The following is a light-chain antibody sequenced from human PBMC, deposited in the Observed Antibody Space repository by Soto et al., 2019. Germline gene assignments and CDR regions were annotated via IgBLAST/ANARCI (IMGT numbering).Light chain of an antibody. CDR3: SSYAATNNYV. V-gene: IGLV2-8*01. J-gene: IGLJ1*01. CDR2: EVT. Sequence: QSVLTQPPSASGSPGQSVTISCTGTSSDVGGYNFVSWYQQHPDKAPQLIIYEVTKRPSGVPDRFSGSKSGNTASLTVSGLQNEDEADYYCSSYAATNNYVFGSGTKLTVL. CDR1: SSDVGGYNF.